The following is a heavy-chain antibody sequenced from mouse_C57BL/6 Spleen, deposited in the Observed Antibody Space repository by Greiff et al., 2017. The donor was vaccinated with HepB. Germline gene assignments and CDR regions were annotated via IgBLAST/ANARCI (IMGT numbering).Heavy chain of an antibody. J-gene: IGHJ2*01. CDR3: ARAELVFDY. Sequence: EVKLVESGGGLVKPGGSLKLSCAASGFTFSSYAMSWVRQTPEKRLEWVATISDGGSYTYYPDNVKGRFTISRDNAKNNLYLQMSHLKSEDTAMYYCARAELVFDYWGQGTTLTVSS. CDR1: GFTFSSYA. V-gene: IGHV5-4*03. D-gene: IGHD4-1*01. CDR2: ISDGGSYT.